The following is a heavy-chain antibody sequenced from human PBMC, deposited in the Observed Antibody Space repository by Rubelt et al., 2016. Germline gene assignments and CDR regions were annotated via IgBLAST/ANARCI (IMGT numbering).Heavy chain of an antibody. Sequence: QVQLVQSGAEVKKPGASVKVSCKASGYTFTSYYMHWVRQAPGQGLEWMGIINPSGGSTSYAQKFQARVTMTRDTSTSTVYMERSSLRSEDTAVYYCARTKTVEMATIPLAYWGQGTLVTVSS. CDR2: INPSGGST. V-gene: IGHV1-46*01. CDR3: ARTKTVEMATIPLAY. J-gene: IGHJ4*02. D-gene: IGHD5-24*01. CDR1: GYTFTSYY.